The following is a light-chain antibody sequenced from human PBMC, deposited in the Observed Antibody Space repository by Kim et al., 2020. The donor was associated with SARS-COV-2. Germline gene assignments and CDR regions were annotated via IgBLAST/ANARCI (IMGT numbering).Light chain of an antibody. J-gene: IGKJ1*01. Sequence: SLGDRVTITCRASQGISNSLAWYQQKPGKAPKLLLYAASRLESGVPSRFSGSGSGTDYTLTISSLQPEDFATYYCQQYYSTPPWTFGQGTKVEIK. CDR1: QGISNS. V-gene: IGKV1-NL1*01. CDR3: QQYYSTPPWT. CDR2: AAS.